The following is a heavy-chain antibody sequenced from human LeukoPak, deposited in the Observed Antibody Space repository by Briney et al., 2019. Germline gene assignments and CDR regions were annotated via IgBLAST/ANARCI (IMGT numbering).Heavy chain of an antibody. CDR1: GFTFSNAW. D-gene: IGHD3-22*01. V-gene: IGHV3-15*01. J-gene: IGHJ6*02. Sequence: GGSLRLSCAASGFTFSNAWMSWVRQAPWKGLEWVGRIKSKTDGGTTDYAAPVKGRFTISRDDSKNTLYLQMNSLKTEDTAVYYCTSTEDSSGYLTQYYYYYGMDVWGQGTTVTVSS. CDR2: IKSKTDGGTT. CDR3: TSTEDSSGYLTQYYYYYGMDV.